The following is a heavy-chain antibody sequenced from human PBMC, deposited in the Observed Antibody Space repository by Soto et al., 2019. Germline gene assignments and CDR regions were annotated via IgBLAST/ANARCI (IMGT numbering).Heavy chain of an antibody. CDR3: TIDRYYFDY. CDR1: GFTFGDYA. J-gene: IGHJ4*02. Sequence: SLRLSCTASGFTFGDYAMSWVRQAPGKGLEWVGFIRSKAYGGTTEYAASVKGRFTISRDDSKSIAYLQMNSLKTEDTAVYYCTIDRYYFDYWGQGTLGTVSS. V-gene: IGHV3-49*04. CDR2: IRSKAYGGTT.